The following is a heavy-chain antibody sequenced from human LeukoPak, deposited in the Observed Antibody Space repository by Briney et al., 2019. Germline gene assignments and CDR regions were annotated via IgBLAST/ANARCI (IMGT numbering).Heavy chain of an antibody. CDR2: IKHSGST. CDR3: ARVDHCSSTSCYTPPYNWFDP. V-gene: IGHV4-34*01. Sequence: NPSETLSLTCAVYGGSFSGYYWSWIRQPPGKGLEWIGEIKHSGSTNYNPSLKSRVTISVDTSKNQFSLKLSSVTAADTAVYYCARVDHCSSTSCYTPPYNWFDPWGQGTLVTVSS. J-gene: IGHJ5*02. D-gene: IGHD2-2*02. CDR1: GGSFSGYY.